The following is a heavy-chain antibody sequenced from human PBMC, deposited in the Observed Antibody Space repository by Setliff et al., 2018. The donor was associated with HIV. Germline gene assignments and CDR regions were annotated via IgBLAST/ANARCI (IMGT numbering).Heavy chain of an antibody. D-gene: IGHD1-7*01. CDR2: FYHTGST. CDR1: GGSISSHY. J-gene: IGHJ6*02. CDR3: ARDQGLELRGDYYYYGMDV. Sequence: SETLSLTCTVSGGSISSHYWSWIRRPPGKGLEWIGSFYHTGSTHYNPSLKSRTTMSLDTSRNQVSLKLSSVSAADTAVYYCARDQGLELRGDYYYYGMDVWGQGTTVTVSS. V-gene: IGHV4-59*11.